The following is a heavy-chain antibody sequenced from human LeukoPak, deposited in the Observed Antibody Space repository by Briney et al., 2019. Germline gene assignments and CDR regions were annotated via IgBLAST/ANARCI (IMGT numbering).Heavy chain of an antibody. D-gene: IGHD6-13*01. CDR2: VSGSGDRM. CDR3: AKAAAAPGFDF. Sequence: GGSLKLSCAASGFTSSSYALNWVRQAPGKGLEWVATVSGSGDRMYHADSVKGRFTISRDNSKNTIYLQMNSLRAEDTALYYCAKAAAAPGFDFWGQGTLVTVSS. J-gene: IGHJ4*02. V-gene: IGHV3-23*01. CDR1: GFTSSSYA.